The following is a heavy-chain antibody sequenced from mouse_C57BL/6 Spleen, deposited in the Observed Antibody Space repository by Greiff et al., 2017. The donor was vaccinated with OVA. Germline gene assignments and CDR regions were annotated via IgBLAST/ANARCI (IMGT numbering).Heavy chain of an antibody. J-gene: IGHJ4*01. D-gene: IGHD1-1*01. CDR3: ARSYGSSYVGAMDY. Sequence: QVQLQQPGAELVKPGASLKLSCKASGYTFTSYWMHWVKQRPGQGLEWIGMIHPNSGSTNYNEKFKSKATLTVDKSSSTAYMQLSSLTSEDSAVYYCARSYGSSYVGAMDYWGQGTSVTVSS. CDR1: GYTFTSYW. V-gene: IGHV1-64*01. CDR2: IHPNSGST.